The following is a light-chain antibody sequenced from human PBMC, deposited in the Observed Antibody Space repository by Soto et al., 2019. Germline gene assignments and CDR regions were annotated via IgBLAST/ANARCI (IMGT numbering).Light chain of an antibody. J-gene: IGLJ1*01. Sequence: QSVLTQPPSASGTPGQRVTISCSGSSSNIGSNTVNWYQQLPGTAPKLLIYSNNQRPSGVPDRFSGSKSGTSASLAISGLQSEDEAYYYCAAWDESLNGYVFGTGTKLTVL. CDR2: SNN. CDR1: SSNIGSNT. V-gene: IGLV1-44*01. CDR3: AAWDESLNGYV.